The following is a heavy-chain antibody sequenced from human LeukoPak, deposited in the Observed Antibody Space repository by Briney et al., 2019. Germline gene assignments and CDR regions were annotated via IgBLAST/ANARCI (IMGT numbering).Heavy chain of an antibody. CDR3: ARERIFSY. Sequence: GGSLRLSCAASGFTFRSYWMTWVHQAPGKGLEWVANIKQDGSEKYYVDSVKGRFTISRDNAKNSLFLQMNSLRAEDTAVYYCARERIFSYWGQGTLVTVSS. CDR2: IKQDGSEK. V-gene: IGHV3-7*01. D-gene: IGHD2/OR15-2a*01. CDR1: GFTFRSYW. J-gene: IGHJ4*02.